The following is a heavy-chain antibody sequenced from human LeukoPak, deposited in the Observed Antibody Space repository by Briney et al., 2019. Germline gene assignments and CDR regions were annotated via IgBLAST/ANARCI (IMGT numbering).Heavy chain of an antibody. CDR3: VSDLCGGDDQ. D-gene: IGHD3-3*01. CDR1: GFTLYRYW. V-gene: IGHV3-74*01. Sequence: GGSLRLLCALSGFTLYRYWMHWVRQAPGKGLVWVSRIDEDGKTIDYAGSVKGRFTISRDNAKDTLYLQMSSLRDEDTAVYYCVSDLCGGDDQWGRGTLVTVSS. J-gene: IGHJ5*02. CDR2: IDEDGKTI.